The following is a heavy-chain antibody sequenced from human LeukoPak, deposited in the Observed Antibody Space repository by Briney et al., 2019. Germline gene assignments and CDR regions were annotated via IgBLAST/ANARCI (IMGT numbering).Heavy chain of an antibody. J-gene: IGHJ4*02. V-gene: IGHV4-59*01. CDR1: DDSIKNYF. CDR2: VFYSGST. Sequence: SETLSLTCTVSDDSIKNYFWTWIRQSPGKGLEWIGYVFYSGSTSYNPSLRSRLTMSVDTSKSQFSLNLKSVTAADTAVYYCARGTRRYYDGSGYYYREFDYWGQGILVTVSS. CDR3: ARGTRRYYDGSGYYYREFDY. D-gene: IGHD3-22*01.